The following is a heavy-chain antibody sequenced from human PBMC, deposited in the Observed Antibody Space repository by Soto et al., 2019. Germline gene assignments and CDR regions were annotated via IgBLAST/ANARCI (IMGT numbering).Heavy chain of an antibody. V-gene: IGHV3-30*04. CDR1: GFTFSSNA. J-gene: IGHJ4*02. CDR3: ARDKIQGAPVYLDS. Sequence: QEQLVESGGDVVQPGRSLRLSCAASGFTFSSNAMHWVRQAQGKGLEWVAVISYDGRVQQYTDSVKGRFPISRDESKNILYLQMNSLRDEDTALDYWARDKIQGAPVYLDSWGQGTVVTVSS. CDR2: ISYDGRVQ.